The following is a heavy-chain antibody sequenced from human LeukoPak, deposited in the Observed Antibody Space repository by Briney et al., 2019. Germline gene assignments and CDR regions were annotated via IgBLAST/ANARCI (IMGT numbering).Heavy chain of an antibody. Sequence: GGSLRLSCAASGFTFSSYWMSWVRQAPGKGLEWVANIKHEGCEKYYVDSVKGRFTISRDNSKNSLYLQMNSQRPEATAVYYCARDRSSGWPGSFDYWGQGTLVTASS. V-gene: IGHV3-7*01. CDR1: GFTFSSYW. J-gene: IGHJ4*02. D-gene: IGHD6-19*01. CDR3: ARDRSSGWPGSFDY. CDR2: IKHEGCEK.